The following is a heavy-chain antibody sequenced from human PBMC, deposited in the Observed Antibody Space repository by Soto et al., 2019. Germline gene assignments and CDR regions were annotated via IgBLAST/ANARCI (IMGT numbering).Heavy chain of an antibody. CDR3: ARDRCTNGVCYAPSDY. Sequence: GGSLRLSCAASGFTFSSYAMSWVRQAPGKGLEYVSAISSNGRSIYYAISVKGRFTISRDNSKNTLYLQMDSLRAEDMAVYYCARDRCTNGVCYAPSDYWGQGTLVTVSS. J-gene: IGHJ4*02. CDR2: ISSNGRSI. D-gene: IGHD2-8*01. V-gene: IGHV3-64*01. CDR1: GFTFSSYA.